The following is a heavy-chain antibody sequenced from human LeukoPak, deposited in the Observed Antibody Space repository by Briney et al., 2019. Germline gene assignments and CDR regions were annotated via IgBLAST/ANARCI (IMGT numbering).Heavy chain of an antibody. Sequence: SETLSLTCAVYGGSFSGYYWSWIRQPPGKGLEWIGEINHSGSTNYNPSLKSRVTISVDTSKNQFSLKLSSVTAADTAVYYCARGPCSGSYWHYYYYMDVWGKGTTVTVSS. CDR3: ARGPCSGSYWHYYYYMDV. J-gene: IGHJ6*03. CDR1: GGSFSGYY. V-gene: IGHV4-34*01. CDR2: INHSGST. D-gene: IGHD1-26*01.